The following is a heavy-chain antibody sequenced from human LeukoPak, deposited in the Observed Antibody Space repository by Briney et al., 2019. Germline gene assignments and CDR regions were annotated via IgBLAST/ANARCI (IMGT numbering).Heavy chain of an antibody. CDR2: ISSSSSYI. CDR1: GFTFSSYS. J-gene: IGHJ4*02. D-gene: IGHD6-19*01. V-gene: IGHV3-21*01. Sequence: GGSLRLSCAASGFTFSSYSMNWVRQAPGKGLEWVSSISSSSSYIYYADSVKGRFTISRDNAKNSLYLQMNSLRAEDTAVYYCARGLWQWLVSLADYWGQGTLVTVSS. CDR3: ARGLWQWLVSLADY.